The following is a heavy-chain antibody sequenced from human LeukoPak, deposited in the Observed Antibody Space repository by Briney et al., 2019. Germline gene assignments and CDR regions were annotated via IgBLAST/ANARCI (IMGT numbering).Heavy chain of an antibody. V-gene: IGHV4-59*06. CDR2: IYYSGST. D-gene: IGHD2-2*01. J-gene: IGHJ4*02. Sequence: SETLSLTCTVSGGSISSYYWSWIRQPPGKGLEWIGYIYYSGSTYYNPSLKSRVTISVDTSENQFSLKLSSVTAADTAVYYCARDDCSSTSCQIDYWGQGTLVTVSS. CDR1: GGSISSYY. CDR3: ARDDCSSTSCQIDY.